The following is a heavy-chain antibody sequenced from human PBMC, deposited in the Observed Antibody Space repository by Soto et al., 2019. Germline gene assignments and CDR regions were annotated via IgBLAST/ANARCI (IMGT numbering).Heavy chain of an antibody. CDR2: ISGSGATT. D-gene: IGHD6-19*01. V-gene: IGHV3-23*01. CDR1: GFIFSNYA. J-gene: IGHJ4*02. CDR3: TKDRRAVAGNF. Sequence: SLRLSCAASGFIFSNYAMSWVRQAPGRGLEWVSAISGSGATTYYPDSVKGRFTISRDNSKNTLYLQMNNLGADDTALYYCTKDRRAVAGNFWGQGTLVTVSS.